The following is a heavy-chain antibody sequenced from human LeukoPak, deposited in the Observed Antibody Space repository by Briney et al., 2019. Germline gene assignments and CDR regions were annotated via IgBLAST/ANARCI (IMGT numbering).Heavy chain of an antibody. CDR3: ARVNGDYTFYYMDV. J-gene: IGHJ6*03. Sequence: SETLSLTCTVSGASISSYYWNWIRQSPGKGLEWIGFINNSGRTNYKSSLRSRVTISVDMSKNQFSLKLNSVTAADTAVYYCARVNGDYTFYYMDVWGKGTTVTVSS. V-gene: IGHV4-59*01. D-gene: IGHD4-17*01. CDR1: GASISSYY. CDR2: INNSGRT.